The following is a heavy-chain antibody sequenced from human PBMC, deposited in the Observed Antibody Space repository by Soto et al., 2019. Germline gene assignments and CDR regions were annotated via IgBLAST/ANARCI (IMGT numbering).Heavy chain of an antibody. Sequence: SETLSLTCAVYGGSVSDYYRTWIRQPPGKGLEWIGEINPSGVTNSNPSLKSRVSISVDTTKNQFSLKLTSVTDADTAVYYCARGSELPPSSYWGQGILVTVSS. D-gene: IGHD1-7*01. CDR2: INPSGVT. J-gene: IGHJ4*02. V-gene: IGHV4-34*01. CDR3: ARGSELPPSSY. CDR1: GGSVSDYY.